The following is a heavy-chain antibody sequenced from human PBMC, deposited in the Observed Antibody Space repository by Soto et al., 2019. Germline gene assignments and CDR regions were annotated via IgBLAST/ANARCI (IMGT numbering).Heavy chain of an antibody. V-gene: IGHV1-69*13. D-gene: IGHD6-19*01. J-gene: IGHJ5*02. CDR3: ARASIAVAGTEVGWFDP. CDR1: GGTFSSYA. Sequence: SVKVSCKASGGTFSSYAISWVRQAPGQGLEWMGGIIPIFGTANYAQKFQGRVTITADESTSTAYMELSSLRSEDTAVYYCARASIAVAGTEVGWFDPWGQGTLVTVS. CDR2: IIPIFGTA.